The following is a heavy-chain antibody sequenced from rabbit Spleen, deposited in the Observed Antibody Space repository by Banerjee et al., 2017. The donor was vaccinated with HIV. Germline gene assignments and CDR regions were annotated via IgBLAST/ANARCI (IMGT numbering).Heavy chain of an antibody. Sequence: QEQLVESGGGLVQPGGSLKLSCKASGFSFNSGYDMCWVRQAPGKGLEWIACIYTGNSKTYYASWAKGRFTISKTSSTTVTLQMTSLTVADTATYFCARDAGRGDYIDGVFNLWGPGTLVTVS. D-gene: IGHD8-1*01. CDR3: ARDAGRGDYIDGVFNL. CDR2: IYTGNSKT. V-gene: IGHV1S45*01. J-gene: IGHJ4*01. CDR1: GFSFNSGYD.